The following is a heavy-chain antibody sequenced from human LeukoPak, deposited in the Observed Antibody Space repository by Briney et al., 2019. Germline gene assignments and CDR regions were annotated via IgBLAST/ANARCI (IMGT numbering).Heavy chain of an antibody. CDR3: ARGLVPAALQYNWFDP. J-gene: IGHJ5*02. CDR1: GGSFSGYY. V-gene: IGHV4-34*01. Sequence: PSETLSLTCAVYGGSFSGYYWSWIRQPPGKGLEWIGEINHSGRTNYNPSLKSRVTISVDTSKNQFSLKVSSVTAADTAVYYCARGLVPAALQYNWFDPWGQGTLVTVSS. D-gene: IGHD2-2*01. CDR2: INHSGRT.